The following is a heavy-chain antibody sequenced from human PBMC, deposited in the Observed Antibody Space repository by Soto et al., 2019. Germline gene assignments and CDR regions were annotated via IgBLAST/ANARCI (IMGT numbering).Heavy chain of an antibody. CDR3: AKDGGNFDFVGWFDP. CDR1: GFTFSSYG. Sequence: GGSLRLSCAASGFTFSSYGMHWVRQAPGKGLEWVAVISYDGSNKYYADSVKGRFTISRDNSKNTLYLQMNSLRAEDTAVYYCAKDGGNFDFVGWFDPWGQGTLVTVSS. D-gene: IGHD2-21*01. J-gene: IGHJ5*02. CDR2: ISYDGSNK. V-gene: IGHV3-30*18.